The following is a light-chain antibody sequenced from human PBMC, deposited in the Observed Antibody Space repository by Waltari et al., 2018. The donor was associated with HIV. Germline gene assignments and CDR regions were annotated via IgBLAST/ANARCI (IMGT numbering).Light chain of an antibody. CDR2: LGS. V-gene: IGKV2-28*01. J-gene: IGKJ2*01. CDR1: QSLLYSNGKNY. Sequence: QVPLSLPVHPGEPAFISFRSTQSLLYSNGKNYLDWYLQKPGQSPQLLIYLGSNRASGVPDRFSGSGSGTDFTLKISRVEAEDVGVYYCMEALQTPFTFGQGTKLEIK. CDR3: MEALQTPFT.